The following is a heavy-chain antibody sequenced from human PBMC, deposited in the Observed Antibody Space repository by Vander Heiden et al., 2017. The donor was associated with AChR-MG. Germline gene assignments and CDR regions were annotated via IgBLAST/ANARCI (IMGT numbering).Heavy chain of an antibody. D-gene: IGHD6-6*01. V-gene: IGHV1-69*06. CDR2: IIPILGTA. CDR3: ARDEGSIAARPDYYYYGMDV. J-gene: IGHJ6*02. CDR1: GGTFSSYA. Sequence: QVQLVQSGAEVQKPGSPVKVSCPASGGTFSSYAIRGVRQAPGQGLEWMGGIIPILGTANYAQKFQGRVTITADKSTSTAYMELSSLRSEDTAVYYCARDEGSIAARPDYYYYGMDVWGQGTTVTVSS.